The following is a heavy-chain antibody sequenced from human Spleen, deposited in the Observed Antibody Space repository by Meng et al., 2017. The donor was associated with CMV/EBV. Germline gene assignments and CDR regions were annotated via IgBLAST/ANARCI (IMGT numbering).Heavy chain of an antibody. V-gene: IGHV3-23*03. J-gene: IGHJ6*02. CDR3: AKHRSGGMDV. Sequence: GGSLRLSCVVSGFTLSSYAMSWVRQAPGKWLEWVSAIYSGNTNRYYADSVKGRFSISRDDSKNTLYLQMNSLGAEDTAVYYCAKHRSGGMDVWGQGTTVTVSS. CDR1: GFTLSSYA. CDR2: IYSGNTNR.